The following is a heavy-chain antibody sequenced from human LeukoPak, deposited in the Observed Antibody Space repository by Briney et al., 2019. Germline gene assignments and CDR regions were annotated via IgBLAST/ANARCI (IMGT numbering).Heavy chain of an antibody. J-gene: IGHJ4*02. CDR3: AKPQATVTTYQYFDY. CDR1: GFTFSSYG. CDR2: IWYDGSNK. Sequence: GSLRLSCAASGFTFSSYGMHWVRQAPGKGLEWVAVIWYDGSNKYYADSVKGRFTISRDNSKNTLCLQMNSLRAEDTAVYYCAKPQATVTTYQYFDYWGQGALVTVSS. D-gene: IGHD4-17*01. V-gene: IGHV3-33*06.